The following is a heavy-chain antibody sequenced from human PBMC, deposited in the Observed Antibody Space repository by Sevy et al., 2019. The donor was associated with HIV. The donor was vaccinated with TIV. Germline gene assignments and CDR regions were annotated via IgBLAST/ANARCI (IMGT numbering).Heavy chain of an antibody. J-gene: IGHJ4*02. CDR2: ISGSGGST. V-gene: IGHV3-23*01. CDR1: GFTFSSYA. D-gene: IGHD5-12*01. CDR3: AKDKNGELRYEY. Sequence: GGSLRLSCAASGFTFSSYAMSWVRQAPGKGLEWVSAISGSGGSTYYADSVKGRFTISRDNSKNTLYLQMNSLRAEDTDVYYCAKDKNGELRYEYWGQGTLVTVSS.